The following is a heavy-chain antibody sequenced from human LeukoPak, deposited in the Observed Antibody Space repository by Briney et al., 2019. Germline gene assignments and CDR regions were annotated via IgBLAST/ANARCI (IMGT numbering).Heavy chain of an antibody. Sequence: GGSLRLSCAASGFTFSSYGMHWVRQAPGKGLEWVAVISYDGSNKYYADSVKGRFTISRDNSKNTLYLQMSSLRAEDTAVYYCAKDKNALCSITCRSEFDYWGQGTLVTVSS. D-gene: IGHD2-2*01. CDR2: ISYDGSNK. J-gene: IGHJ4*02. CDR1: GFTFSSYG. CDR3: AKDKNALCSITCRSEFDY. V-gene: IGHV3-30*18.